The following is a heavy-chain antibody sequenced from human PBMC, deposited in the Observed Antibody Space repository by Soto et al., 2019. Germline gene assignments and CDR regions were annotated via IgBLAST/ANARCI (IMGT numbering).Heavy chain of an antibody. Sequence: TLSLTCTVSGGSISSGDYYWTWIRQPPGKGLEWLGYIYYDGTTYYNPSLKSRLTMSIDTSKNQFSLKLNSLTAADTAVYYCARDRRWLSRGPNNWFDPWGQGTLVTVS. CDR2: IYYDGTT. D-gene: IGHD2-21*01. CDR1: GGSISSGDYY. V-gene: IGHV4-30-4*08. CDR3: ARDRRWLSRGPNNWFDP. J-gene: IGHJ5*02.